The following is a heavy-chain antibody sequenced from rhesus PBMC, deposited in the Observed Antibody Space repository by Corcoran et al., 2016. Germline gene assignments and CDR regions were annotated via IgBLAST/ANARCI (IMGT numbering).Heavy chain of an antibody. CDR3: ARIAAGPYDY. D-gene: IGHD6-13*01. J-gene: IGHJ4*01. Sequence: QVQLQASRLGLAKPSETLSLTCAVSGGSISSNYWRGILQPPGKGLEWIGRSYGSGGSTDYNTSLKSRVTISTDTSKNQFSLKLSSVTAADTAVYYCARIAAGPYDYWGQGVLVTVSS. CDR1: GGSISSNY. CDR2: SYGSGGST. V-gene: IGHV4-160*01.